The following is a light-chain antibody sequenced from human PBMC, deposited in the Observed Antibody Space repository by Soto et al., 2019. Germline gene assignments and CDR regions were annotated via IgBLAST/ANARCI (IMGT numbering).Light chain of an antibody. CDR3: LQTYSLPVA. J-gene: IGKJ4*01. Sequence: IQVTQSPSSLSASVGDRVTITCRASQTIGSHLNWYQQQSGTAPNLLISGASNLHGGVPSRFSGSGSGTDFTLTISTLQPEDFATYYCLQTYSLPVAFGGGTKVEI. CDR1: QTIGSH. CDR2: GAS. V-gene: IGKV1-39*01.